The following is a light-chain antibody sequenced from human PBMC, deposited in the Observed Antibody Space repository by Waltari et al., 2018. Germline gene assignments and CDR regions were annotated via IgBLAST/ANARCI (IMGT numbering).Light chain of an antibody. Sequence: QSALTQSASVSGSPGQSITISCTGTSSDVGGYNHVSWYQQHPGKAPKLMIYDVTNRPSGVSNRFSGSKSSNTASRTISGLQAKDEADYYCSSYTSSSALVFGGGTKLTVL. CDR2: DVT. V-gene: IGLV2-14*03. CDR3: SSYTSSSALV. CDR1: SSDVGGYNH. J-gene: IGLJ2*01.